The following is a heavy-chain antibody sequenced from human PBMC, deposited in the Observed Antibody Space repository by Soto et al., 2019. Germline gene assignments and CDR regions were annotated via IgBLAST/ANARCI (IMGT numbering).Heavy chain of an antibody. Sequence: SETLSLTCTVSGGSISSSSYYWGWIRQPPGKGLEWIGSIYYSGSTYYNPSLKSRVTISVDTSKNQFSLKLSSVTAADTAVYYCARHGGYGGNSVYYYYGMDVWGQGTTVTVSS. CDR2: IYYSGST. J-gene: IGHJ6*02. D-gene: IGHD4-17*01. CDR3: ARHGGYGGNSVYYYYGMDV. CDR1: GGSISSSSYY. V-gene: IGHV4-39*01.